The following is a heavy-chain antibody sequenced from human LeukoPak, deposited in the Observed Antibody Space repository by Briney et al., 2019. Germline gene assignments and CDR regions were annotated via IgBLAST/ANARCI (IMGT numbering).Heavy chain of an antibody. J-gene: IGHJ3*02. D-gene: IGHD3-3*01. CDR1: GGSLSSYY. V-gene: IGHV4-59*01. Sequence: SETLSLTCTVSGGSLSSYYWSWIRQPPGKGLEWIGYIYYSGSTNYNPSLKSRVTISVDTSKNQFSLKLSSVTAADTAVYYCARAGRSGYYKLLHDGAFDIWGQGTMVTVSS. CDR3: ARAGRSGYYKLLHDGAFDI. CDR2: IYYSGST.